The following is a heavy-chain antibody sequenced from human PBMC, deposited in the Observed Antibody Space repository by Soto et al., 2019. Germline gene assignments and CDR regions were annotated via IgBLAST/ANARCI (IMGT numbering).Heavy chain of an antibody. CDR2: IYYSGST. J-gene: IGHJ4*02. D-gene: IGHD6-19*01. Sequence: SETLALTCTVSGGSISSGGYYWSWIRQHPGKGLEWIGYIYYSGSTYYNPSLKSRVTISVDTSKNQFSLKLSSVTAADTAVYYCARAPSSGWWIGNDYWGQGTLVTVSS. CDR3: ARAPSSGWWIGNDY. CDR1: GGSISSGGYY. V-gene: IGHV4-31*03.